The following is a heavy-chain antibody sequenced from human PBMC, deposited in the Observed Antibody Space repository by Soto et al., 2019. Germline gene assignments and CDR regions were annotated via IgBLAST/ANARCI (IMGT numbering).Heavy chain of an antibody. CDR3: ACWGHIVPVTPTDFDH. J-gene: IGHJ4*02. V-gene: IGHV3-74*01. CDR1: GFTFSSYW. Sequence: GGSLRLSCAAPGFTFSSYWMNWVRQTPGKGLMWVSRISPDGSDMGYAHPVEGRFTVSRDNAKNTLYLQMNSLRPEDTAIYYCACWGHIVPVTPTDFDHWGPGTLVTVSS. CDR2: ISPDGSDM. D-gene: IGHD2-21*02.